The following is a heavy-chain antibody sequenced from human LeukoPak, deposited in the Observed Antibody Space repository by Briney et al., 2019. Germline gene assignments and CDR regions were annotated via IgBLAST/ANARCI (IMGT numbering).Heavy chain of an antibody. CDR2: ISGSGAGP. CDR3: AKPQYYYDSRRYSAGDH. J-gene: IGHJ4*02. CDR1: GFTFSSYA. Sequence: GGSLRLSCAASGFTFSSYAMSWVRQAPGKGLEWLSDISGSGAGPHYADSVKGRFTISRDNPKNTVYLEMNSLRAEDTAVYYCAKPQYYYDSRRYSAGDHWGQGTLVTVSS. D-gene: IGHD3-22*01. V-gene: IGHV3-23*01.